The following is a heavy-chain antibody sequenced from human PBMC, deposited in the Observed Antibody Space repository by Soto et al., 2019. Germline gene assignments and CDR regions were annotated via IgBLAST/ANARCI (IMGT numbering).Heavy chain of an antibody. J-gene: IGHJ4*02. CDR3: ARDGGTLLRGLTLFDY. CDR1: GYLFFNYG. D-gene: IGHD3-10*01. Sequence: QVQLVQSGAEVKKPGASVKVSCKTSGYLFFNYGIHWVRQAPGQRLECMGWIDPGSGTTRYSEQFQGRLTFTEDTSASTAYMELSSLRSEDTAVYYCARDGGTLLRGLTLFDYRGQGPLVTVSP. CDR2: IDPGSGTT. V-gene: IGHV1-3*01.